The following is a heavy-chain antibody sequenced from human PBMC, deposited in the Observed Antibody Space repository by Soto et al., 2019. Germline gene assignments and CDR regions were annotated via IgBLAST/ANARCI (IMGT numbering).Heavy chain of an antibody. CDR3: ATVDTRGIAVAGTRYYYGMDV. J-gene: IGHJ6*02. D-gene: IGHD6-19*01. CDR2: IIPILGTA. Sequence: GASVKVSCKASGGTFSSYAISWVRQAPGQGLEWMGGIIPILGTANYAQKFQGRVTITADESTSTAYMELSSLRSEDTAVYYCATVDTRGIAVAGTRYYYGMDVWGQGTTVTVSS. V-gene: IGHV1-69*13. CDR1: GGTFSSYA.